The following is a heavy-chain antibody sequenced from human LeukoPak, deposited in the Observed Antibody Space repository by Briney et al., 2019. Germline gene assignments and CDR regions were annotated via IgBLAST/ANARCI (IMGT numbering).Heavy chain of an antibody. CDR3: AAEEAMVRGVMVDY. J-gene: IGHJ4*02. Sequence: GGSLRLSCAASGFTFSSNAMTWVRQAPGKGLEWVSAISGSGGSTYYADSVKGRFTISRDNSKNTLYLQMNSLRAEDTAVYYCAAEEAMVRGVMVDYWGQGTLVTVSS. V-gene: IGHV3-23*01. CDR1: GFTFSSNA. CDR2: ISGSGGST. D-gene: IGHD3-10*01.